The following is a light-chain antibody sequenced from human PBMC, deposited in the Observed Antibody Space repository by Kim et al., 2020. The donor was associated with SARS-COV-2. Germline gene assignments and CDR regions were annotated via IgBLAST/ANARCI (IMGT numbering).Light chain of an antibody. CDR2: TDD. J-gene: IGLJ1*01. CDR1: HSNIGSNY. Sequence: ELTQPPSTSGTPGQRVTISCSGSHSNIGSNYIHWYQELPGTAPKLLIYTDDLRPSGVPDRFSGSKSGTSASLAISGLRSEDEADYYCASWDGSLNSYVFGTGTKVTVL. V-gene: IGLV1-47*01. CDR3: ASWDGSLNSYV.